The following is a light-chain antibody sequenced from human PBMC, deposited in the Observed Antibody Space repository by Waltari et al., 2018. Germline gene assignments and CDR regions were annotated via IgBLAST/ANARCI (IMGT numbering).Light chain of an antibody. V-gene: IGLV2-14*03. CDR2: DVY. CDR3: SSYTSSSTVV. J-gene: IGLJ2*01. CDR1: SSDVGDY. Sequence: QSALTQPASVSGSPGQSITISCTGTSSDVGDYVSWYQQHPGKAPKLMIYDVYNRPSGVSNRFSGSKSGNTASLTISGLQAEDEGDYYCSSYTSSSTVVFGGGTKLTVL.